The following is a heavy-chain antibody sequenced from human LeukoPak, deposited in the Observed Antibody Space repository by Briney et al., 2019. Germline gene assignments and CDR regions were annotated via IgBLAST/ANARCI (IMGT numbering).Heavy chain of an antibody. D-gene: IGHD3-10*01. CDR2: INSDGSST. J-gene: IGHJ4*02. Sequence: PGGSLRLSCAASRLNFSSYWMPWVRQAPGKGLVWVSRINSDGSSTNHADSVKGRFTISRDNSKNTMYLQMNSLRAEDTAVYYCEFGGGGSFDYWGQGTLVTVS. V-gene: IGHV3-74*01. CDR1: RLNFSSYW. CDR3: EFGGGGSFDY.